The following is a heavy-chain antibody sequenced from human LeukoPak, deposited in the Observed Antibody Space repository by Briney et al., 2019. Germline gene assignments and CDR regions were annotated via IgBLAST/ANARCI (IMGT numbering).Heavy chain of an antibody. CDR3: ASLKDYGDGPFDY. CDR2: IYYSGST. Sequence: TWIRQHPGKGLEWIGYIYYSGSTYYNPSLKSRVTISVDTSKNQFSLKLSSVTAADTAVYYCASLKDYGDGPFDYWGQGTLVTVSS. J-gene: IGHJ4*02. D-gene: IGHD4-17*01. V-gene: IGHV4-31*02.